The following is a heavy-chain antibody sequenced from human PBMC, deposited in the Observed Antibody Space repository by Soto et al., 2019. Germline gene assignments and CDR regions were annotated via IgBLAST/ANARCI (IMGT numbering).Heavy chain of an antibody. J-gene: IGHJ4*02. V-gene: IGHV3-9*01. Sequence: PGGARRLLCAASGFTFDYYAMHWGRQAPGKGLEWVSGISWNSGSICYADSVKGRFTISRDNAKNSLYLQMNSLRAEDTALYYCAKDIPHGSGVPSFDSSVRGTQVTVSS. CDR3: AKDIPHGSGVPSFDS. CDR1: GFTFDYYA. D-gene: IGHD3-10*01. CDR2: ISWNSGSI.